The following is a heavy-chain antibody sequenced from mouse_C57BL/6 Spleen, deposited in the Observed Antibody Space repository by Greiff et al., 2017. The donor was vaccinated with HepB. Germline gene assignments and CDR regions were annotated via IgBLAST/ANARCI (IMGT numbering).Heavy chain of an antibody. V-gene: IGHV6-3*01. CDR2: IRLKSDNYAT. D-gene: IGHD1-1*01. J-gene: IGHJ1*03. CDR3: TGSYYYGWYFDV. Sequence: EVKLMESGGGLVQPGGSMKLSCVASGFTFSNYWMNWVRQSPEKGLEWVAQIRLKSDNYATHYAESVKGRFTISRDDSKSSVYLQMNNLRAEDTGIYYCTGSYYYGWYFDVWGTGTTVTVSS. CDR1: GFTFSNYW.